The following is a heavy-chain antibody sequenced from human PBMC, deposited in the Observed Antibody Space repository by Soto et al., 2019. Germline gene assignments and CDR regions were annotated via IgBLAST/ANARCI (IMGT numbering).Heavy chain of an antibody. CDR3: ARGAYYDFWSGYSGHYFDY. J-gene: IGHJ4*02. Sequence: ASVKVSCKASGYTFTSYGISWVRQAPGQGLEWMGWISAYNGNTNYAQKLQGRVTMTTDTSTSTAYMELRSLRSDDTAVYYCARGAYYDFWSGYSGHYFDYWGQGTLVTVSS. D-gene: IGHD3-3*01. CDR1: GYTFTSYG. V-gene: IGHV1-18*01. CDR2: ISAYNGNT.